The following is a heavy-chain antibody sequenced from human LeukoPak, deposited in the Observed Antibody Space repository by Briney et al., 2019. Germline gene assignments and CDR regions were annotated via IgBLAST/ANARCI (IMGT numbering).Heavy chain of an antibody. CDR3: ARGLDP. V-gene: IGHV3-48*02. Sequence: GGSLRLSCAASGFTFSSYSMNWVRQAPGKGLEWVSYISSGGGTIYYAESVKGRFTISRDNAKNSLYLQMNSLRDEDTAVYFCARGLDPWGQGTLVTVSS. J-gene: IGHJ5*02. CDR1: GFTFSSYS. CDR2: ISSGGGTI.